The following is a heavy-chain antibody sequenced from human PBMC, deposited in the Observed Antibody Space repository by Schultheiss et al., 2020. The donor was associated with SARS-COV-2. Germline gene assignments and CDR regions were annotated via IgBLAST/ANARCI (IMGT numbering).Heavy chain of an antibody. CDR3: ARGPDVGCLLN. CDR2: INPSGGST. J-gene: IGHJ4*02. V-gene: IGHV1-46*01. CDR1: GYTFTSYG. D-gene: IGHD2-15*01. Sequence: ASVKVSCKASGYTFTSYGISWVRQAPGQGLEWMGIINPSGGSTSYAQKFQGRVTMTRDTSISTAYMELSSLRSEDTAVYYCARGPDVGCLLNWGQGTLVTVSS.